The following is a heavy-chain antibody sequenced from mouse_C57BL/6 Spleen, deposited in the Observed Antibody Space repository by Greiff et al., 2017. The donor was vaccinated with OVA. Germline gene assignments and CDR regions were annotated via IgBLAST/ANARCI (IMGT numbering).Heavy chain of an antibody. D-gene: IGHD2-3*01. CDR2: ISDGGSYT. CDR1: GFTFSSYA. V-gene: IGHV5-4*01. Sequence: DVHLVESGGGLVKPGGSLKLSCAASGFTFSSYAMSWVRQTPEKRLEWVATISDGGSYTYYPDNVKGRFTISRDNAKNNLYLQMSHLKSEDTAMYYCAREGDGYYGRSPHWYFDVWGTGTTVTVSS. J-gene: IGHJ1*03. CDR3: AREGDGYYGRSPHWYFDV.